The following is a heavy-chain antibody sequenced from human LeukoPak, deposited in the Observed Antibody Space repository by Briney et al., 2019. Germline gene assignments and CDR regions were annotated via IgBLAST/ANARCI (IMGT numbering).Heavy chain of an antibody. J-gene: IGHJ4*02. CDR2: ISYDGSNK. V-gene: IGHV3-30-3*01. D-gene: IGHD5-12*01. CDR3: ARKAMSFREWLLYFDY. Sequence: GGSLRLSCSASGFTFSSYAMHWVRQAPGKGLEWVAVISYDGSNKYYADSVKGRFTISRDNSKNTLYLQMNSLRAEDTAVYYCARKAMSFREWLLYFDYWGQGTLVTVSS. CDR1: GFTFSSYA.